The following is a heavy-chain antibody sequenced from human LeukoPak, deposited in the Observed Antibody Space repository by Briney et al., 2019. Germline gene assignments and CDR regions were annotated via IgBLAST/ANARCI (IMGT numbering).Heavy chain of an antibody. V-gene: IGHV1-2*02. CDR1: GYTFTGYC. J-gene: IGHJ6*03. D-gene: IGHD3-9*01. Sequence: ASVKVSCKASGYTFTGYCMHWVRQAPGQGLEWLGWINPNSGGTNYAQKFQGRVTMTRDTSISTAYMELSRLRSDDTAVYYCARNYDILTGYWESYYYYYMDVWGKGTTVTISS. CDR2: INPNSGGT. CDR3: ARNYDILTGYWESYYYYYMDV.